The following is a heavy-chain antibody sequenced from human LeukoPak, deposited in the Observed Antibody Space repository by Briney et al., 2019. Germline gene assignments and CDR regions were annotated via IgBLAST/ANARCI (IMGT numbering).Heavy chain of an antibody. CDR3: AREKGELTKRYYFDY. V-gene: IGHV1-69*05. Sequence: SVKVSCKASGGTFSSYAISWVRQAPGQGLEWMGRIIPIFGTANYAQKFQGRVTITTDESTSTAYMELSSLRSEDTVVYYCAREKGELTKRYYFDYWGQGTLVTVSS. D-gene: IGHD1-26*01. CDR1: GGTFSSYA. CDR2: IIPIFGTA. J-gene: IGHJ4*02.